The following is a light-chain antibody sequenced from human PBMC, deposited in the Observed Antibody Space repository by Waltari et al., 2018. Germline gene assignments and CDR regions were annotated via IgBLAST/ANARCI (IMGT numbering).Light chain of an antibody. CDR3: CSYAGSYTVV. V-gene: IGLV2-11*01. CDR2: DVS. J-gene: IGLJ2*01. Sequence: QSALTQPRSVSGSPGQSVTISCTGTSSDVGRYNYFSWYQQHPGKAPKLMIYDVSKRPSGVPDRFSGSKSGNTASLTISGLQAEDEADYYCCSYAGSYTVVFGGGTKLTVL. CDR1: SSDVGRYNY.